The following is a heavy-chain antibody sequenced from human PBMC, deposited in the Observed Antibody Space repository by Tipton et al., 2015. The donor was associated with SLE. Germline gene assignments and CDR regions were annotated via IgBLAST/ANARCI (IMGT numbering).Heavy chain of an antibody. CDR3: ARYGSSGWSYYFDY. V-gene: IGHV4-38-2*01. J-gene: IGHJ4*02. CDR1: GYSISSGYY. CDR2: INHSGST. Sequence: TLSLTCAVSGYSISSGYYWGWIRQPPGKGLEWIGEINHSGSTNYNPSLKSRVTISVDTSKNQFSLKLSSVTAADTAVYYCARYGSSGWSYYFDYWGQGTLVTVSS. D-gene: IGHD6-19*01.